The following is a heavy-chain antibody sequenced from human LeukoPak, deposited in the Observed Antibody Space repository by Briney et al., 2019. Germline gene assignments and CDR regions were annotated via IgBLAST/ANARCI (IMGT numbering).Heavy chain of an antibody. CDR1: GGSFSGYY. V-gene: IGHV4-34*01. CDR3: ARRGYSYGYHRGAFDI. Sequence: SETLSLTCAVYGGSFSGYYWSWIRQPPGKGLEWIGEINHSGSTNYNPSLKSRVTISVDTSKNQFSLKLNSMTAADTAVYYCARRGYSYGYHRGAFDIWGQGTMVTVSS. CDR2: INHSGST. D-gene: IGHD5-18*01. J-gene: IGHJ3*02.